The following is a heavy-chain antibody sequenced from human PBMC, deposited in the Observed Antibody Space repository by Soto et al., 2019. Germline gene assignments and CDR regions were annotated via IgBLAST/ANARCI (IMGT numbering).Heavy chain of an antibody. CDR2: MYFGGSF. Sequence: QMQLQASGPGLVKPSETLSLTCNVSGASVSHGYWSWIRQPPGKGLEWIGFMYFGGSFNYNPSLPARATVAVETSKNRFAMKWTAVTASDPAVYYCARSYYDSTGFAVDPWGQGTLVTVSS. V-gene: IGHV4-59*02. CDR1: GASVSHGY. J-gene: IGHJ5*02. CDR3: ARSYYDSTGFAVDP. D-gene: IGHD3-22*01.